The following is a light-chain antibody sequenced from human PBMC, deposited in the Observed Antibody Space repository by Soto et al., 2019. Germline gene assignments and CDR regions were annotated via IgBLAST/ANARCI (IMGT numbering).Light chain of an antibody. Sequence: DIQMTQSPSSLSASVGDRVTITCRASQSIGRFLNWHQQKPGKAPNVLINVASTLRSGVPSRFSGSGSGTDFTLTINSLQPDDIATYYCQNYDSAPITFGQGTRLEIK. CDR1: QSIGRF. CDR3: QNYDSAPIT. V-gene: IGKV1-39*01. CDR2: VAS. J-gene: IGKJ5*01.